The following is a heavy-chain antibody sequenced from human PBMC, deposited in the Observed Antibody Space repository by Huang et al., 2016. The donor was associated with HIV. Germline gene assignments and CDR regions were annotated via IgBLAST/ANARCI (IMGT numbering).Heavy chain of an antibody. V-gene: IGHV4-30-4*01. CDR1: GVPISSGGYY. J-gene: IGHJ4*02. CDR3: ARATYDSRGYYW. Sequence: HVRLQESGPGLVKPSQTLALTCTVSGVPISSGGYYWTWIRQPPGKGLEWIGYFYYSGSTHYSPYLKSRLTISLDMSKNQFYLKVNSVTAADTAVYYCARATYDSRGYYWWGQGALVTVSS. CDR2: FYYSGST. D-gene: IGHD3-22*01.